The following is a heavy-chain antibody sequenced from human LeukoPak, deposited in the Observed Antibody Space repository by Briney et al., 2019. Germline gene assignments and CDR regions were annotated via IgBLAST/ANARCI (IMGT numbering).Heavy chain of an antibody. J-gene: IGHJ4*02. CDR3: APHRGGNYPFDF. CDR1: GFTFNRCW. D-gene: IGHD1-26*01. V-gene: IGHV3-21*01. CDR2: ISGSGGST. Sequence: GGSLRLSCVVSGFTFNRCWMNWVRQAPGKGLEWVSAISGSGGSTYYADSVKGRFTISRDSAKNSLYLQMNSLRDEDTAVYYCAPHRGGNYPFDFWGQGTLVTVSS.